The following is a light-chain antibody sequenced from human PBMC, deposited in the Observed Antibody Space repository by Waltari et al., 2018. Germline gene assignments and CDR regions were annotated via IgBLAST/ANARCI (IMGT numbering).Light chain of an antibody. CDR2: RVS. CDR3: MQGTHWPYT. CDR1: QSLVHSDGNTH. Sequence: DVVMTQSPLSLPVTLGQPASISCKSSQSLVHSDGNTHLNWFQQRPGQSPRRLIYRVSNRDSGVPDRFSGSGSGTDFRLKIRRVEAEDVGVYYCMQGTHWPYTFGQGTKLDIK. J-gene: IGKJ2*01. V-gene: IGKV2-30*02.